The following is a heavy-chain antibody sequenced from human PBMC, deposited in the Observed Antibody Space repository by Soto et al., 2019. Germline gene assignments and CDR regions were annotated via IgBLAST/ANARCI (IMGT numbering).Heavy chain of an antibody. J-gene: IGHJ4*02. CDR3: ASSAAGMMALGSYFDY. V-gene: IGHV4-39*07. Sequence: SETLSLTCTVSGGSISSSSYYWGWIRQPPGKGLEWIGSIYYSGSTYYNPSLKSRVTISVDTSKNQFSLKLSSVTAADTAVYYCASSAAGMMALGSYFDYWGQGTLVTVSS. CDR2: IYYSGST. D-gene: IGHD6-13*01. CDR1: GGSISSSSYY.